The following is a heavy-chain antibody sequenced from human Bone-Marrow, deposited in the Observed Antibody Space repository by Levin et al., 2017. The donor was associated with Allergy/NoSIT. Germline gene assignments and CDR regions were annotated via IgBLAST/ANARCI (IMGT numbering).Heavy chain of an antibody. Sequence: PGESLKISCAASGFSFSDYSMNWVRQAPGKGLEWVSSITSGSNSLYYADSLKGRFTISRDDAKNSVFLQMNSLRAEDTAIYYCARLDRYTASPFFDYWGQGALVTVSS. CDR2: ITSGSNSL. CDR3: ARLDRYTASPFFDY. D-gene: IGHD5-18*01. V-gene: IGHV3-21*01. J-gene: IGHJ4*02. CDR1: GFSFSDYS.